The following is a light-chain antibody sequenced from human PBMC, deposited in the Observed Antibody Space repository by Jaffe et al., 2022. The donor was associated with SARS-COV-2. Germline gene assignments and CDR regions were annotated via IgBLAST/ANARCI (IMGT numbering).Light chain of an antibody. J-gene: IGLJ3*02. V-gene: IGLV8-61*01. Sequence: QTVVTQEPSFSVSPGGTVTLTCGLTSGSVSASFYPSWYQQTPGQTPRTLIYNTNSRSSGVPDRFSGSILGNKAALTITGAQADDECYYYCALYLGSGMPVFGGGTKVTVL. CDR1: SGSVSASFY. CDR2: NTN. CDR3: ALYLGSGMPV.